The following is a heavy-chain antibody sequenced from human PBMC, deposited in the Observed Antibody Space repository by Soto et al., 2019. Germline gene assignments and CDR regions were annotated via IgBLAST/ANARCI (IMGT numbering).Heavy chain of an antibody. Sequence: QVQLVQSGAEVKKPGSSVKVSCKASGGTFSRYTITWVRQAPGQGLEWMGGITPMFGTPNYAQKFQGRVTITADESTSTAYMELSSLRSEDTAMYYCARGGTLYDSSAYYYLYWGQGTLVTVSS. J-gene: IGHJ4*02. D-gene: IGHD3-22*01. CDR3: ARGGTLYDSSAYYYLY. CDR1: GGTFSRYT. V-gene: IGHV1-69*01. CDR2: ITPMFGTP.